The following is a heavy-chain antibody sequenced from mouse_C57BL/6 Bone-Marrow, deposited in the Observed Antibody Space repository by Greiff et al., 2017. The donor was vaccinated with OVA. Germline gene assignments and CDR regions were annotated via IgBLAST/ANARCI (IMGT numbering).Heavy chain of an antibody. CDR3: ARDPFYDGYYYAMDY. V-gene: IGHV5-4*01. CDR1: GFTFSSYA. J-gene: IGHJ4*01. CDR2: ISDGGSYT. D-gene: IGHD2-3*01. Sequence: EVHLVESGGGLVKPGGSLKLSCAASGFTFSSYAMSWVRQTPEKRLEWVATISDGGSYTYYPDNVKGRFTISRDNAKNNLYLQMSHLKSEDTAMYYCARDPFYDGYYYAMDYWGQGTSVTVSS.